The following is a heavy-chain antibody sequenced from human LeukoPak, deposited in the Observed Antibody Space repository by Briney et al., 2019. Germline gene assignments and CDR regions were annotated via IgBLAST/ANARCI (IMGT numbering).Heavy chain of an antibody. CDR3: ARDATLAVAGNWFDP. D-gene: IGHD6-19*01. CDR1: GYTFTSYY. Sequence: ASVKVSCNASGYTFTSYYMHWVRQPPGQGLELMGIINPSGGSTSYAKKFQGRVNMPRDMSTRRVYMELSSLRSEETAVYYCARDATLAVAGNWFDPWGEGTLVTVSS. J-gene: IGHJ5*02. CDR2: INPSGGST. V-gene: IGHV1-46*01.